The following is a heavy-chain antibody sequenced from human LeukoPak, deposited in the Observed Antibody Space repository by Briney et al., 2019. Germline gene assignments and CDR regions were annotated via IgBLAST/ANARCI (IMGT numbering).Heavy chain of an antibody. J-gene: IGHJ4*02. V-gene: IGHV3-48*01. CDR3: ARERGNYLRY. CDR1: GFTFSSYS. D-gene: IGHD3-10*01. Sequence: PGGSLRLSCAASGFTFSSYSMNWVRQAPGKGLEWVSYISSSGSSTHYADSAKGRFTISRDNAKNSLYLQMNSLRVEDTAVYYCARERGNYLRYWGQGTLVTVSS. CDR2: ISSSGSST.